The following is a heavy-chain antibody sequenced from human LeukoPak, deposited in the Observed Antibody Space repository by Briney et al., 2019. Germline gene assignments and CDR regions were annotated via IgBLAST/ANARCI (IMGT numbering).Heavy chain of an antibody. D-gene: IGHD6-19*01. Sequence: QPGGSLRLSCAASGFTVSNNYMSWVRQAPGKGLEWVSVIYTGGSTYYADSVKGRFTISRDNSKNTLYLQMNSLRAEDTAVYYCARDPARDSSGPVGSYWGQGTLVTVSS. J-gene: IGHJ4*02. CDR2: IYTGGST. CDR3: ARDPARDSSGPVGSY. CDR1: GFTVSNNY. V-gene: IGHV3-53*01.